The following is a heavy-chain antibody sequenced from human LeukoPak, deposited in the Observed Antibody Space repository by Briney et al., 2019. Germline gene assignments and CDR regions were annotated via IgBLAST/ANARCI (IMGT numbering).Heavy chain of an antibody. J-gene: IGHJ6*02. CDR1: GYTFTGYY. V-gene: IGHV1-2*06. Sequence: ASVKVSCKASGYTFTGYYMHWVRQAPGQGLEWMGRINPNSGGTNYAQKFQGRVTMTRDTSISTAYMELSRLRSDDTAVYYCARAGGGYERNYYYYGMDVWGQGTTVTVSS. D-gene: IGHD5-12*01. CDR3: ARAGGGYERNYYYYGMDV. CDR2: INPNSGGT.